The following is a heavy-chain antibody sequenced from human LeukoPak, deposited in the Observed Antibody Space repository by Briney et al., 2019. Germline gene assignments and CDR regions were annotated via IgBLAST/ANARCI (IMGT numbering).Heavy chain of an antibody. CDR3: ARGKYYGSGSYYRGDNWFDP. V-gene: IGHV4-34*01. CDR2: INHSGST. Sequence: KPSETLSLTCAVYGGSFSGYYWSWIRQPPGKGLEWIGEINHSGSTNYNPSLKSRVTISVDTSKNQFSLKLSSVTAADTAVYYCARGKYYGSGSYYRGDNWFDPWGQGTLVTVSS. CDR1: GGSFSGYY. D-gene: IGHD3-10*01. J-gene: IGHJ5*02.